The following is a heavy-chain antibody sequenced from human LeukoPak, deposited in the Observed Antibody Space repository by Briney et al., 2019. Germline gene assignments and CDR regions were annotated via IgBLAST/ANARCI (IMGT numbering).Heavy chain of an antibody. V-gene: IGHV3-7*01. CDR1: GFTFSSYW. D-gene: IGHD3-22*01. CDR2: IKQDGSEK. CDR3: AREPKYYYDSSGYLDY. Sequence: GGSLRLSCAASGFTFSSYWMGWVRQAPGKGLEWVANIKQDGSEKYYVDSVKGRFTISRDNAKNSLYLQMNSLRAGDTAVYYCAREPKYYYDSSGYLDYWGQGTLVTVSS. J-gene: IGHJ4*02.